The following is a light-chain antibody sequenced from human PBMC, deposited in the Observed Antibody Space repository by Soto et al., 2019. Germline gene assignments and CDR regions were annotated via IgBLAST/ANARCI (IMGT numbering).Light chain of an antibody. CDR2: GAS. J-gene: IGKJ4*01. CDR3: HQYGCSHHT. CDR1: QSVRGNY. V-gene: IGKV3-20*01. Sequence: EIVLTQSPGTLSLSPGERATLSCRASQSVRGNYLAWYQQKPGQAPRLLIYGASSGATGIPDRFVGSGSETDFILTLYRLEPEDCAVYYCHQYGCSHHTFGGGTKVEIK.